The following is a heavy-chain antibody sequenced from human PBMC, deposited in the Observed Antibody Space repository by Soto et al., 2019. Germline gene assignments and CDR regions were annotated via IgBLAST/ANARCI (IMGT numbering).Heavy chain of an antibody. J-gene: IGHJ4*02. CDR2: ISYDGSNK. Sequence: QVQLVESGGGVVQPGRSLRLSCAASGFTFSSYAMHWVRQAPGKGLEWVAVISYDGSNKYYADSVKGRFTISRDNSKNTLYLQMNSLRAEDTSVYYCARGAKAVAATDGHFDYRGQGTLVTVSS. CDR1: GFTFSSYA. CDR3: ARGAKAVAATDGHFDY. D-gene: IGHD2-15*01. V-gene: IGHV3-30-3*01.